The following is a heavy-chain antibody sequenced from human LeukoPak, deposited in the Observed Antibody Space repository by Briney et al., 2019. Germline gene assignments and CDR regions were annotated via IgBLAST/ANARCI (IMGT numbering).Heavy chain of an antibody. CDR2: IYHSGST. CDR1: GGSISSSNW. V-gene: IGHV4-4*02. Sequence: PSGTLSLTCAVSGGSISSSNWWSWVRQPPGKGLEWIGEIYHSGSTNYNPSLKSRVTISVDTSKNQFSLKLSSMTAADTAMYYCARYWGPYDNSGAYFDYWGQGTLVTVSS. D-gene: IGHD3-22*01. J-gene: IGHJ4*02. CDR3: ARYWGPYDNSGAYFDY.